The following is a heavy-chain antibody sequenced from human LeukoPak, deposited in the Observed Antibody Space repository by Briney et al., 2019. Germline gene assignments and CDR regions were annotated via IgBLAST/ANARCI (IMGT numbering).Heavy chain of an antibody. V-gene: IGHV4-39*01. CDR1: GDSISSSNFH. CDR3: VRRVNTYGGWFDR. D-gene: IGHD5-18*01. J-gene: IGHJ5*02. Sequence: LETLSLTCSVSGDSISSSNFHWGWIRPSPGKGLEWIGTIDYRGRTFYNPSLNNRVTISADTSRNQLSLKLSSVTATDTAIYYCVRRVNTYGGWFDRWGQGALVTVSS. CDR2: IDYRGRT.